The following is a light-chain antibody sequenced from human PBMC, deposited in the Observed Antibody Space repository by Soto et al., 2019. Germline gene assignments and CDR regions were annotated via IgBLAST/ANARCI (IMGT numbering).Light chain of an antibody. J-gene: IGKJ3*01. CDR2: GAS. V-gene: IGKV3-20*01. Sequence: EIVLTQSPGTLSLSPGERATLSCRASQSVSSNNLAWYQQRPGQAPRVVIYGASTRATGIQGRFSGSGSGTDFTLTISRLEPEDFAVYYCQQYGRSPFTFGPGTKVDIK. CDR3: QQYGRSPFT. CDR1: QSVSSNN.